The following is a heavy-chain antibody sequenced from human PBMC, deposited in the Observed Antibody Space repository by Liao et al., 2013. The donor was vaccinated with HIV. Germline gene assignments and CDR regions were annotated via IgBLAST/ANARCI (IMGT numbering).Heavy chain of an antibody. CDR3: ARGPRGLLSYDGETEYFHR. D-gene: IGHD3-22*01. V-gene: IGHV4-4*07. J-gene: IGHJ1*01. Sequence: QVQLQESGPGLVKPSETLSLTCYVSGGSISSYYWSWIRQPAGKGLEWIGRIYTSGSTNYNPSLRSRVTMSITTSKNQFSLKLSSVTAADTAVYYCARGPRGLLSYDGETEYFHRWGQGTLVTVAS. CDR1: GGSISSYY. CDR2: IYTSGST.